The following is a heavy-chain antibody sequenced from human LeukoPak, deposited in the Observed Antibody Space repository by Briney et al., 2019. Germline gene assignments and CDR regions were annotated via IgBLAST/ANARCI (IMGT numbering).Heavy chain of an antibody. CDR1: GGSISSSSYY. J-gene: IGHJ6*02. V-gene: IGHV4-39*07. CDR3: ARGFEYQLLFDYYGMDV. CDR2: IYYSGST. D-gene: IGHD2-2*01. Sequence: PSETLSLTCTVSGGSISSSSYYWGWIRQPPGEGLEWIGSIYYSGSTYYNPSLKSRVTISVDTSKNQFSLKLSSVTAADTAVHYCARGFEYQLLFDYYGMDVWGQGTTVTVSS.